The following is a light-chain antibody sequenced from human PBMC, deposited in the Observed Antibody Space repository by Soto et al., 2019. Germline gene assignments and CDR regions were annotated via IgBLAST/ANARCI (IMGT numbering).Light chain of an antibody. J-gene: IGKJ2*01. CDR3: QQLNSYPPT. CDR2: AAS. CDR1: QGISSY. Sequence: IQLTQSPASLSASVGDRVTVTCRASQGISSYLAWYQQQPGTAPKLLIYAASTLQRGVSSRFRGIGCRTDFPLTISSLQSEDFATYYCQQLNSYPPTFGQGIKLEIK. V-gene: IGKV1-9*01.